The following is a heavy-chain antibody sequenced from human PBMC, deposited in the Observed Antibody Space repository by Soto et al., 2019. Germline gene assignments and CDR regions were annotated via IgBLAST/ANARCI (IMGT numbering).Heavy chain of an antibody. Sequence: SGPTLVNPTQTLTLTWTLSGFSQTSSGRCVCWIRQPPGKALEWLAVIDWDDDKYYSTSLKTRLTISKDTSKNQVVLTMTTMDPVDTATYYCARMRQRYVTTYYYYGMDVWGQGTTVTVSS. CDR3: ARMRQRYVTTYYYYGMDV. J-gene: IGHJ6*02. CDR2: IDWDDDK. V-gene: IGHV2-70*01. D-gene: IGHD3-16*01. CDR1: GFSQTSSGRC.